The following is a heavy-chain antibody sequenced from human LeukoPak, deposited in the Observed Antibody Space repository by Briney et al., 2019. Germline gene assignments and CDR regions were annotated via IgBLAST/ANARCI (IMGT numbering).Heavy chain of an antibody. V-gene: IGHV1-18*01. CDR3: ARISSSWPYYYYYMDV. CDR1: GYTFTSYG. J-gene: IGHJ6*03. D-gene: IGHD6-13*01. Sequence: GESLKISCKASGYTFTSYGISWVRQAPGQGLEWMGWISAYNGNTNYAQKLQGRVTMTTDTSTSTAYMELRSLRSDDTAVYYCARISSSWPYYYYYMDVWGKGTTVTISS. CDR2: ISAYNGNT.